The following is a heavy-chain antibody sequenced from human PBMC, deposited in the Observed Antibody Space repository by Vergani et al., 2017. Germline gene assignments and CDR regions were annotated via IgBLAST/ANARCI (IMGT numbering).Heavy chain of an antibody. CDR2: ICHTEDT. Sequence: QVQLQQWGAGVVKPSGTLYLTCAVSGDSISSNNCWTWVRQPPGKGLEWIGEICHTEDTKYSPSLKRRVTVSVDESRNLFSLRLNSVTAADTAVYYCATIGYRRWGYYVDYLGQGILVTGS. V-gene: IGHV4-4*02. CDR1: GDSISSNNC. D-gene: IGHD2-2*02. CDR3: ATIGYRRWGYYVDY. J-gene: IGHJ4*02.